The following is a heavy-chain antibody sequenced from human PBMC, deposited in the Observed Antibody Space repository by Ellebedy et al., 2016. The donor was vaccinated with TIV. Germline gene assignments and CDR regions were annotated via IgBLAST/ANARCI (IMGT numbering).Heavy chain of an antibody. CDR1: GFTFSHYG. V-gene: IGHV3-30*18. J-gene: IGHJ4*02. CDR3: AKVADYYHDSSGFPDN. D-gene: IGHD3-22*01. Sequence: PGGSLRLSCAASGFTFSHYGMHLVRQAPGQGLEWVSVISYDGRNKYYADSVKGRFTISRDNSKNTLYVQMNSLRAEDTAVYYCAKVADYYHDSSGFPDNWGQGTLVTVSS. CDR2: ISYDGRNK.